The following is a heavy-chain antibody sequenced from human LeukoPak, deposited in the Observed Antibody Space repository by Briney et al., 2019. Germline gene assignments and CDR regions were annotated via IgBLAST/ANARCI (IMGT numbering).Heavy chain of an antibody. CDR3: ARDDDGTGYFDY. Sequence: SVKVFCRACGGTFSSYSIIGVRQAPGRGLEWMGGIIPLFGSENYAQKFQESVAITTDESTSTAYMELSSLRSEDTAVYYCARDDDGTGYFDYWGQGTLVTVSS. D-gene: IGHD3-22*01. CDR1: GGTFSSYS. CDR2: IIPLFGSE. J-gene: IGHJ4*02. V-gene: IGHV1-69*05.